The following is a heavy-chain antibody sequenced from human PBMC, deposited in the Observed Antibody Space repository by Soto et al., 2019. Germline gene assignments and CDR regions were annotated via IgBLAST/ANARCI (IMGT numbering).Heavy chain of an antibody. CDR3: ASDLHPILRIGRGPNFDY. D-gene: IGHD4-17*01. Sequence: GGSLRLSCAASGFTFSSYSMNWVRQAPGKGLEWVSSISSSSSYIYYADSVKGRFTISRDNAKNSLYLQMNSLRAEDTAVYYCASDLHPILRIGRGPNFDYWGQGTLVTVSS. V-gene: IGHV3-21*01. J-gene: IGHJ4*02. CDR2: ISSSSSYI. CDR1: GFTFSSYS.